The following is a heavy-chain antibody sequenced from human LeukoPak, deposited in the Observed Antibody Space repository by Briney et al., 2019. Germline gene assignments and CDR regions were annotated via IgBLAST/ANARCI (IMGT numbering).Heavy chain of an antibody. CDR1: GFTFSDYY. Sequence: GGSLRLSCAASGFTFSDYYMSWIRQAPGKGLEWVSYISSSSSYTNYADSVKGRFTISRDNAKNSLYLQMNSLRAEDTAVYYCARRMIAAAGRDYYYYYGMDVWGQGTTVTVSS. J-gene: IGHJ6*02. CDR3: ARRMIAAAGRDYYYYYGMDV. D-gene: IGHD6-13*01. CDR2: ISSSSSYT. V-gene: IGHV3-11*06.